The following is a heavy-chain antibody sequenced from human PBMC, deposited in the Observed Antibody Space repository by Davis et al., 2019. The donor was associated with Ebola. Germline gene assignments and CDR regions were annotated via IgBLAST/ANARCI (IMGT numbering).Heavy chain of an antibody. CDR3: ATDWDIRHPLAPIGLGGMDV. J-gene: IGHJ6*02. D-gene: IGHD6-19*01. CDR2: IASIFGTP. Sequence: SVQVSCKVSGGTLSTYTISWVREAPGQGLEWMGGIASIFGTPNHAQRFQDRVTITADESTSTAYMELHRLTSEDTAVYYCATDWDIRHPLAPIGLGGMDVWGQGTTVIVSS. CDR1: GGTLSTYT. V-gene: IGHV1-69*13.